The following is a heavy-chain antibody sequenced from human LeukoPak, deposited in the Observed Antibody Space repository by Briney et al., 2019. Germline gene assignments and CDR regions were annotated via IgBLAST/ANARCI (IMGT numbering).Heavy chain of an antibody. J-gene: IGHJ6*03. CDR1: GGSISSSSYY. D-gene: IGHD3-10*01. Sequence: SETLSLTCTVSGGSISSSSYYWSWLRQPAGKGLEWIGRIYSSGSTNYNPSLKSRVTISVDTSKNQFSLKLSSVTAADTAVYYCARVTESYGSGRRHNYYYYYMDVWGKGTTVTISS. V-gene: IGHV4-61*02. CDR3: ARVTESYGSGRRHNYYYYYMDV. CDR2: IYSSGST.